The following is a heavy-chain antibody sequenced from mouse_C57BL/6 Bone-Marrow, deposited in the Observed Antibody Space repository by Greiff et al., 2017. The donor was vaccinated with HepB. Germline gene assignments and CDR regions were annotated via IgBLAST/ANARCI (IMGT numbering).Heavy chain of an antibody. D-gene: IGHD2-1*01. V-gene: IGHV7-3*01. CDR2: IRNKANGYTT. Sequence: DVMLVESGGGLVQPGGSLSLSCAASGFTFTDYYMSWVRQPPGKALEWLGFIRNKANGYTTEYSASVKCRFTISRDNSKSILYLQMNALRAEDSATYYCARVYYGNAWFAYWGQGTLVTVSA. CDR3: ARVYYGNAWFAY. CDR1: GFTFTDYY. J-gene: IGHJ3*01.